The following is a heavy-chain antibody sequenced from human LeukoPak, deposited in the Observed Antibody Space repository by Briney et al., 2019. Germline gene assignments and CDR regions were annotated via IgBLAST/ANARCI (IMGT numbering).Heavy chain of an antibody. V-gene: IGHV3-74*01. Sequence: PGGSLRLSCAASGFTFGSYAMSWVRQAPGRGLVWVSRMDIDGSSTSYADSVKGRFTISRDNAKNTLYLQMNSLRVEDTAVYYCARVGPYGSGSYHVDYWGQGTLVTVSS. CDR2: MDIDGSST. J-gene: IGHJ4*02. CDR3: ARVGPYGSGSYHVDY. D-gene: IGHD3-10*01. CDR1: GFTFGSYA.